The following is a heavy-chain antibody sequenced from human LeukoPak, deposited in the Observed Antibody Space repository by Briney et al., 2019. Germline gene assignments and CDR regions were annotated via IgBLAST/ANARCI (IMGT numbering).Heavy chain of an antibody. CDR3: AKDQETTVTNFDY. CDR1: GFTVSTNY. J-gene: IGHJ4*02. CDR2: INTGGYT. D-gene: IGHD4-17*01. V-gene: IGHV3-53*01. Sequence: GGSLRLSCAASGFTVSTNYMTWVRQAPGKGLDWVSIINTGGYTYYIDSVKGRFTISRDKSKNTLHLQMNSLRAEDTAVYYCAKDQETTVTNFDYWGQGTLVTVSS.